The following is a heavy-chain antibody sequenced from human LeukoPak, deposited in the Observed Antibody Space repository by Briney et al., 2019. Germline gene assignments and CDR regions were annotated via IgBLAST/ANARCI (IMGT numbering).Heavy chain of an antibody. CDR2: IYYSGST. CDR3: ARPARFGELWGEFDY. D-gene: IGHD3-10*01. V-gene: IGHV4-39*07. J-gene: IGHJ4*02. Sequence: PSETLSLTCTASGGSISSSSYYWGWIRQPPGKGLEWIGSIYYSGSTYYNPSLKSRVTILVDTSKNQFSLKLSSVTAADTAVYYCARPARFGELWGEFDYWGQGTLVTVSS. CDR1: GGSISSSSYY.